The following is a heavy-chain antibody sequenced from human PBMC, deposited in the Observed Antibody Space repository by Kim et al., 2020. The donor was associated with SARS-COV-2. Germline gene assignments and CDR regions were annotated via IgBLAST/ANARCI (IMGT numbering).Heavy chain of an antibody. Sequence: SETLSLTCTVSGGSISSSSYYWGWIRQPPGKGLEWIGSIYYSGSTYYNPSLKSRVTISVDTSKNQFSLKLSSVTAADTAVYYCARQGHYYYGSGSPYYFDYWGQGTLVTVSS. CDR3: ARQGHYYYGSGSPYYFDY. V-gene: IGHV4-39*01. CDR1: GGSISSSSYY. J-gene: IGHJ4*02. CDR2: IYYSGST. D-gene: IGHD3-10*01.